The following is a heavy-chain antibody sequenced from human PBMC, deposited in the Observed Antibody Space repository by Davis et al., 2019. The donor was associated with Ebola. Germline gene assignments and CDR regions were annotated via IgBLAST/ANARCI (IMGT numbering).Heavy chain of an antibody. CDR3: ARAPYCSGGSCRCDP. CDR2: INPSGGST. Sequence: ASVKVSCKASASSFSRYYLHWVRQAPGQGLEWMGIINPSGGSTSYAQKFQGRVTMTRDTSTSTVYMELSSLRSEDTAVYYCARAPYCSGGSCRCDPWGKGKVVNVSS. V-gene: IGHV1-46*01. CDR1: ASSFSRYY. J-gene: IGHJ5*02. D-gene: IGHD2-15*01.